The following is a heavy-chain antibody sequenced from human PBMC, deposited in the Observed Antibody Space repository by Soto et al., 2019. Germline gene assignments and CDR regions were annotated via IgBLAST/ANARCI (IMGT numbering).Heavy chain of an antibody. J-gene: IGHJ4*02. CDR1: GFTFSNFG. CDR2: ISADGSDK. CDR3: TKGSEVARQELDY. D-gene: IGHD3-3*01. V-gene: IGHV3-30*18. Sequence: VQLVESGGGVVQPGRSLRLSCAASGFTFSNFGMHWGRQAPGKGLEWVAAISADGSDKYFSDSVKGRFTISSDNSKNTLFLQMNSLRVEDTAVYYCTKGSEVARQELDYWGQGTLVTVSS.